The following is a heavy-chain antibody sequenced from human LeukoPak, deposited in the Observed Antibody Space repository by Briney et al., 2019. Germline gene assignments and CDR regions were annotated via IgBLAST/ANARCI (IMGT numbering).Heavy chain of an antibody. J-gene: IGHJ4*02. CDR2: INHSGST. Sequence: SETLSLTCAVYGGSFSGYYWSWIRQPPGKGLEWIGEINHSGSTNYNPSLKSRVTISVDTSKNQFSLKLSSVTAADTAVYYCARFRTGYYDSSGYYDYWGQGTLVTVSS. D-gene: IGHD3-22*01. CDR3: ARFRTGYYDSSGYYDY. CDR1: GGSFSGYY. V-gene: IGHV4-34*01.